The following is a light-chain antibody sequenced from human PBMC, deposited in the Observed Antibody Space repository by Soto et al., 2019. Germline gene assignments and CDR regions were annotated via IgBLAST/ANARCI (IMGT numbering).Light chain of an antibody. CDR3: QQYDT. J-gene: IGKJ2*01. CDR2: GAS. CDR1: QSVSSSY. V-gene: IGKV3-20*01. Sequence: EIGLTQSPGTLSLSPGERATLSCRASQSVSSSYLAWYQQIPGQAPRLLIYGASSRATGIPDRFSGSGSGTDFPLTISRLGPEDFAVYYCQQYDTFGQGTKLEIK.